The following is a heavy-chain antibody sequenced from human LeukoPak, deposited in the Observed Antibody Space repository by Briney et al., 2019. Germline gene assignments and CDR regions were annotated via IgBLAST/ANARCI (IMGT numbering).Heavy chain of an antibody. CDR2: IKQDGSEK. J-gene: IGHJ4*02. D-gene: IGHD4-11*01. CDR3: ARDRPLFSTTLTAAFDY. Sequence: GGSLRLSCAASGFTFSSYWMSWVRQAPGKGLEWVANIKQDGSEKYYVDSVKGRFTISRDNAKNSLYLQMNSLRAEDTAVYYCARDRPLFSTTLTAAFDYWGQGTLVTVSS. V-gene: IGHV3-7*01. CDR1: GFTFSSYW.